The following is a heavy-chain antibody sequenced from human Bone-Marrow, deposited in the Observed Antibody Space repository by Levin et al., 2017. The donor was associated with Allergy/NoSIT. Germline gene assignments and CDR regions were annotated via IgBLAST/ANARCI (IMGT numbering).Heavy chain of an antibody. Sequence: GGSLRLSCAASGFTFSSYSMNWVRQAPGKGLEWISYISSSSTPIHYADSVKGRFTISRDNDNNSVYLQMNSLRAEDTAVYYCAREPFRGYCSTSSGYGPDYWGQGTLVTVSS. CDR1: GFTFSSYS. J-gene: IGHJ4*02. CDR3: AREPFRGYCSTSSGYGPDY. V-gene: IGHV3-48*01. CDR2: ISSSSTPI. D-gene: IGHD2-2*01.